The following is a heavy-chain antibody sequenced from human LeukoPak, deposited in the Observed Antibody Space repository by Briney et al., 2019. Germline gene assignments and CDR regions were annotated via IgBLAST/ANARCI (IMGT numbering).Heavy chain of an antibody. CDR2: IYYSGST. Sequence: SETLSLTCTLSGGSLSSYYWSWIRQPPGKGLEWIGYIYYSGSTNYNPSLKSRVTISVDTSKNQFSLKLSSVTAADTAVYYCARHSRAATTSPDAFDIWGQGTMVTVSS. CDR3: ARHSRAATTSPDAFDI. D-gene: IGHD1-26*01. CDR1: GGSLSSYY. V-gene: IGHV4-59*08. J-gene: IGHJ3*02.